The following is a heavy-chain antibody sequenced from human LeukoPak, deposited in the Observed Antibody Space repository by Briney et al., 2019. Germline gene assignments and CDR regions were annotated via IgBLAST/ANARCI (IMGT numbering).Heavy chain of an antibody. V-gene: IGHV3-11*04. CDR2: IFSSGSTI. CDR3: VREGVSSSWNNWYFDL. CDR1: GFTFSDYY. D-gene: IGHD6-13*01. Sequence: GGSLRLSCAASGFTFSDYYMSWIRQAPGKGLEWVSYIFSSGSTIYYADSVKGRFTMSRDNAKNSLFLQMNSLRAGDTAVYYCVREGVSSSWNNWYFDLWGRGTLVTVSS. J-gene: IGHJ2*01.